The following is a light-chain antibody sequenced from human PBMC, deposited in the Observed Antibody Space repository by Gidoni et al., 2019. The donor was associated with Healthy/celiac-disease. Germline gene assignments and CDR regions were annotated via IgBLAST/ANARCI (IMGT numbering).Light chain of an antibody. J-gene: IGKJ4*01. Sequence: EIVLTQSPATLYLSPGERATLSCRASQSVSSYLAWYQQKPGQAPRLLIYDASNMATGIPARFSGSGSGTDFTLTISSLEPEDFAVYYCQQRSNWLTFGGGTKVEIK. V-gene: IGKV3-11*01. CDR1: QSVSSY. CDR3: QQRSNWLT. CDR2: DAS.